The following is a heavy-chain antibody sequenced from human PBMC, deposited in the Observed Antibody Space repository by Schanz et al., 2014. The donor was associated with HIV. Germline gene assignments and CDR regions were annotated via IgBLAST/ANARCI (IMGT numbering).Heavy chain of an antibody. V-gene: IGHV3-30*18. Sequence: QVQPVESGGGVVQPGRSQRLSCAASGFIFSSYGMHWVRQAPGKGLEWVAVISYDGSSEYYLDSVKGRFTVSRDNRGNMAYLQMNGLRVDDTAVYYCAKDGSSSGWVVGDFWGQGIQVIVSS. D-gene: IGHD6-19*01. CDR3: AKDGSSSGWVVGDF. CDR1: GFIFSSYG. CDR2: ISYDGSSE. J-gene: IGHJ4*02.